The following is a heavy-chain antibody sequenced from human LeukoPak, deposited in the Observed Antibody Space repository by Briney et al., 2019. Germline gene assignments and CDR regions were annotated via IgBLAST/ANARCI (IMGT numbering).Heavy chain of an antibody. D-gene: IGHD3-10*01. J-gene: IGHJ5*02. CDR3: ARTEVLWFRELINWFDP. V-gene: IGHV1-18*01. Sequence: GASVKVSCKASGYTFTSYGISWVRQAPGQGLEWMGWISAYNGNTNYAQKLQGRVTVTTDTSTSTAYMELRSLRSDDTAVYYCARTEVLWFRELINWFDPWGQGTLVTVSS. CDR1: GYTFTSYG. CDR2: ISAYNGNT.